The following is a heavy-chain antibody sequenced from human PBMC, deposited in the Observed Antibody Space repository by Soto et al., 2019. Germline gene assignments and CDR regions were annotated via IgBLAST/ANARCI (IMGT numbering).Heavy chain of an antibody. CDR3: ERQKNDFLTGSYRYEEMDV. CDR1: GYDFTTYC. D-gene: IGHD3-9*01. CDR2: IYPGDSDT. V-gene: IGHV5-51*01. J-gene: IGHJ6*02. Sequence: GESLKISGKGSGYDFTTYCIGWVLQMPWKGLEWMGIIYPGDSDTRYSPSFQGQVTISADNSISTAYLQWSSLKASDTAMYYCERQKNDFLTGSYRYEEMDVWGQGITVTVSS.